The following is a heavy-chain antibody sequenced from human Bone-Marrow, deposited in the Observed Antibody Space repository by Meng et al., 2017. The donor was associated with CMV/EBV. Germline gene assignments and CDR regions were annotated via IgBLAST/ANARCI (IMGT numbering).Heavy chain of an antibody. J-gene: IGHJ5*02. CDR2: IKQDGSEK. CDR3: AREVRSRGGFDP. CDR1: GFTFSIHW. V-gene: IGHV3-7*01. D-gene: IGHD3-10*01. Sequence: GGSLRHTCTVSGFTFSIHWMSWVRLAPGKGLEWGANIKQDGSEKYYVDSVKGRFTISRDNDKNSLYLQMDSLRGEDTAVYDFAREVRSRGGFDPWGQGTLVTVSS.